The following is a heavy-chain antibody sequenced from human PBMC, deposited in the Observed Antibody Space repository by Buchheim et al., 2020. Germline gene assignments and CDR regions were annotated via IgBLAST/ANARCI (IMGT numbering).Heavy chain of an antibody. Sequence: QITLKESGPTLVESTQTLTLTCTFSGFSLTTGGVGVGWIRQSPGKALELLALIYWDDDKRYSPSLRSRLTITKDTSKNQVVLTMTNMDPVDTGTYYCAHGGLSAGYSSGWDGGYFDYWGQGTL. V-gene: IGHV2-5*02. CDR1: GFSLTTGGVG. CDR3: AHGGLSAGYSSGWDGGYFDY. J-gene: IGHJ4*02. D-gene: IGHD6-19*01. CDR2: IYWDDDK.